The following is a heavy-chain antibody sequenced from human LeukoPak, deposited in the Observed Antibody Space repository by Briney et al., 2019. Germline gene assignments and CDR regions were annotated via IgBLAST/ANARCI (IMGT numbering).Heavy chain of an antibody. CDR2: IKSKEDGGTI. CDR1: GFTFNNAW. J-gene: IGHJ4*02. Sequence: PGGSLRLSCAASGFTFNNAWMSWVRQAPGKGLEWVGRIKSKEDGGTIDYAAPVKGRFSISRDDSKNTLYLQMNSLKTEDTAVYYCTTTHPQFSYWGQGTLVTVSS. V-gene: IGHV3-15*01. CDR3: TTTHPQFSY.